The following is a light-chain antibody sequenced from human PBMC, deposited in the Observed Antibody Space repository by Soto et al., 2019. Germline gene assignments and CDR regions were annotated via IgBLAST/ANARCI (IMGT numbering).Light chain of an antibody. CDR3: QQTNTAPWT. CDR2: TAS. CDR1: ERISDY. Sequence: DIQMTQSPSSLSASVGDRVTISCRASERISDYLAWYQQKPGKAPKLLINTASSLRSGVPSRFSGSGSGTDFTLTIDSLQPEDFATYLCQQTNTAPWTFGQGNKVEIK. J-gene: IGKJ1*01. V-gene: IGKV1-39*01.